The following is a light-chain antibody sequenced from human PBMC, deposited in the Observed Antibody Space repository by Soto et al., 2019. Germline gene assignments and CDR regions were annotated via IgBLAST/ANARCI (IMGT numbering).Light chain of an antibody. CDR1: QSVSSKY. Sequence: EIVLTQSPGTLSLSPGERATLSCRASQSVSSKYLAWYQQKPGQAPRVLIYGTSIRASGVPERFSGGGSGTDFTLTIRSLGPEDSAVYFCQQRANWPVTFGGGTKLEIK. CDR3: QQRANWPVT. J-gene: IGKJ4*01. CDR2: GTS. V-gene: IGKV3D-20*02.